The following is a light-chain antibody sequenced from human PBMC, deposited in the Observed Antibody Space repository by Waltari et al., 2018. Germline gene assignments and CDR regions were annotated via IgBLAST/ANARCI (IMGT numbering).Light chain of an antibody. J-gene: IGLJ1*01. CDR2: SGR. V-gene: IGLV3-21*04. CDR3: HVWHPHVDPGV. CDR1: NIGTYS. Sequence: SYVVTQPPSVSVAPGETATITCGGDNIGTYSVHWYQQKAGQAPVLVIFSGRERPSGIPDRFSGSNSGNTATLNISRVEAGDEARYYCHVWHPHVDPGVFGTGTEVTVL.